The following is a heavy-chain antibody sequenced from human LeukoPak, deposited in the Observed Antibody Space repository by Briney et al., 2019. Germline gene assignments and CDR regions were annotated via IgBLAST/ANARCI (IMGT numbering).Heavy chain of an antibody. J-gene: IGHJ6*03. V-gene: IGHV4-59*01. CDR1: GGSISNYY. CDR3: ARRRNYYGSGSYQNYMDV. D-gene: IGHD3-10*01. Sequence: PSETLSLTCTVAGGSISNYYWSWIRQPPGKGLEWIGYIYYSGNTNCNPSLKSRVTISVDTSKNQFSLKLSSVTAADTAVYYCARRRNYYGSGSYQNYMDVWGKGTTVTVSS. CDR2: IYYSGNT.